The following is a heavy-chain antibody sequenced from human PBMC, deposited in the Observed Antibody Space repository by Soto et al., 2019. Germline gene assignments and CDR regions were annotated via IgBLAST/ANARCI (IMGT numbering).Heavy chain of an antibody. Sequence: ASVKVSCKASGGTFSSYAISWVRQAPGQGLEWMGGIIPIFGTASYAQKFQGRVTITADKSTSTAYMELSSLRSEDTAVYYCARVPPHYYGSGSPSYYYYGMDVWGQGTTVTVSS. J-gene: IGHJ6*02. V-gene: IGHV1-69*06. CDR2: IIPIFGTA. D-gene: IGHD3-10*01. CDR3: ARVPPHYYGSGSPSYYYYGMDV. CDR1: GGTFSSYA.